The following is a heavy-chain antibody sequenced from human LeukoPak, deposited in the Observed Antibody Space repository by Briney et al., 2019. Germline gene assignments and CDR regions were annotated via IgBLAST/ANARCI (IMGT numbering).Heavy chain of an antibody. V-gene: IGHV4-59*01. Sequence: SETLSLTCTDSGGSISTYYWSWIRQPPGKGLEWIGYIYYSGSTNYNPSLKSRVTISVDTSKNQFSLKLSSVTAADTAVYYCARGDDFWSGYQNWGQGTLVTVSS. CDR3: ARGDDFWSGYQN. CDR2: IYYSGST. D-gene: IGHD3-3*01. J-gene: IGHJ4*02. CDR1: GGSISTYY.